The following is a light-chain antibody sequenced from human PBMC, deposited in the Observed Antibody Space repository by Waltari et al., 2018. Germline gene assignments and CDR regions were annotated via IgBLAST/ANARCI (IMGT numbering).Light chain of an antibody. J-gene: IGLJ2*01. CDR2: GEN. CDR3: QVWDATTDHVV. CDR1: DIAGYS. V-gene: IGLV3-21*02. Sequence: SYVLSQPPSVSLAPRQTATISCGGDDIAGYSVPWYQHKSGQAPVLVVYGENDRPAGIPERFSGSNSGNTATATLTISRVEAGDEADYYCQVWDATTDHVVFGGGTKLTVL.